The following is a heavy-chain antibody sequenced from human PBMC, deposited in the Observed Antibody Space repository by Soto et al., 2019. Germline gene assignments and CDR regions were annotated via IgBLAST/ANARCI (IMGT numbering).Heavy chain of an antibody. D-gene: IGHD6-19*01. CDR1: RVAFSKFI. CDR3: AKVRYSSPLGYYYGLDV. V-gene: IGHV1-69*13. J-gene: IGHJ6*02. CDR2: IIPIFGTA. Sequence: SVKVSCKASRVAFSKFIVTWVRQAPGLGLEWVGGIIPIFGTANYAQKFQGRVTITADESTSTSYMEVNNLRSEDTAVYYCAKVRYSSPLGYYYGLDVWGQGTTVTVTS.